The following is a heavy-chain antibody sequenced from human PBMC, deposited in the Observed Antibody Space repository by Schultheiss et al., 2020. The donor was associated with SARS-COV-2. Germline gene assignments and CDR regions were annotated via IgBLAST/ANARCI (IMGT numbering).Heavy chain of an antibody. CDR3: ARGPVEAADREAVDY. CDR2: IIPILGIA. V-gene: IGHV1-69*02. J-gene: IGHJ4*02. CDR1: GGTFSSYT. D-gene: IGHD6-25*01. Sequence: KISCKASGGTFSSYTISWVRQAPGQGLEWMGRIIPILGIANYAQKFQGRVTITADKSTSTAYMELSSLRSEDTAVYYCARGPVEAADREAVDYWGQGTLVTVSS.